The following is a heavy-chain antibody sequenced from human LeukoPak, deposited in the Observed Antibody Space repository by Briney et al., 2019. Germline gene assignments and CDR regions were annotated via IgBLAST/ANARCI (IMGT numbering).Heavy chain of an antibody. Sequence: GGSLRLSCTASGFTFSSYPMYWVRQAPGKGLEWVSAITSSGDATYYAESMKGRFTLSRDNSKNTLYLQMNSLRAGDTAVYYCASSRVYGYHDYWGQGTLVTVSS. J-gene: IGHJ4*02. CDR1: GFTFSSYP. V-gene: IGHV3-23*01. CDR2: ITSSGDAT. D-gene: IGHD5-18*01. CDR3: ASSRVYGYHDY.